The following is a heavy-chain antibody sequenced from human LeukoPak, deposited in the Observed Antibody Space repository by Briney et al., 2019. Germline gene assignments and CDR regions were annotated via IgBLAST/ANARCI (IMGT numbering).Heavy chain of an antibody. CDR1: GFTVSSNY. CDR3: AREYSSGWHYFAY. J-gene: IGHJ4*02. Sequence: GGSLRLSCAASGFTVSSNYMSWVRQAPGKGLEWVSVIYSGGSTYYAESVKGRFTISRDNSKNTLYLQMNSLRAEDTAVYDCAREYSSGWHYFAYWGQGTLVTVSS. D-gene: IGHD6-19*01. V-gene: IGHV3-66*01. CDR2: IYSGGST.